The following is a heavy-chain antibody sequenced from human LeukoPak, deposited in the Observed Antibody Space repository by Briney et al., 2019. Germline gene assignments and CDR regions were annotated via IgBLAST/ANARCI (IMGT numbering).Heavy chain of an antibody. Sequence: GASVKVSCKASGYTFTSYGISWVRQAPGQGLEWMGWISAYNGNTNYAQKLQGSVTMTTDTSTSTAYMELRSLRSDDTAVYYCARDLPIAAAGQTSYSWFDPWGQGTLVTVSS. CDR3: ARDLPIAAAGQTSYSWFDP. CDR2: ISAYNGNT. D-gene: IGHD6-13*01. J-gene: IGHJ5*02. CDR1: GYTFTSYG. V-gene: IGHV1-18*01.